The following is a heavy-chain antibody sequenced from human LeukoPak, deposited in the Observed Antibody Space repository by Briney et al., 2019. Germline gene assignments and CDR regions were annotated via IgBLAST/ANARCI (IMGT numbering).Heavy chain of an antibody. J-gene: IGHJ6*03. D-gene: IGHD1-26*01. Sequence: PGGSLRLSCAASGFTFSSYSMNSVRQAPGKGLEWVSSISSSSSYIYYADSVKGRFTISRDNAKNSLYLQMNSLRAEDTAVYYCARWHNGDSGSYYVTYRNYYMDVWGKGTTVTISS. CDR2: ISSSSSYI. V-gene: IGHV3-21*01. CDR3: ARWHNGDSGSYYVTYRNYYMDV. CDR1: GFTFSSYS.